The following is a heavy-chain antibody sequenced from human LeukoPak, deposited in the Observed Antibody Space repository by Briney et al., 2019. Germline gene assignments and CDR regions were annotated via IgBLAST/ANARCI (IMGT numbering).Heavy chain of an antibody. CDR1: GFTFSSYS. D-gene: IGHD2-2*01. V-gene: IGHV3-21*01. CDR3: AREWYCSSTSCRQFDY. CDR2: ISSSSSYI. Sequence: KPGGSLRLSCAASGFTFSSYSMNWVRQAPGKGLEWVSSISSSSSYIYYADSVKGRFTISSDNAKNSLHLQMNSLRAEDTAVYYCAREWYCSSTSCRQFDYWGQGTLVTVSS. J-gene: IGHJ4*02.